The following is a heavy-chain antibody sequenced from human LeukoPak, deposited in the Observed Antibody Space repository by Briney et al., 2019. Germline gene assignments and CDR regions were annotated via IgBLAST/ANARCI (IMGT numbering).Heavy chain of an antibody. CDR1: VFSFSVHA. CDR3: GKDLHYYVAMDV. Sequence: GGSLRLSFAASVFSFSVHAMSWVRQAPGKGLDWVSGIGSDGSTHYAESVKGRFVISRDNSKSTLYLQMNRMRGEDTALYYCGKDLHYYVAMDVWGQGNTVTVSS. CDR2: IGSDGST. J-gene: IGHJ6*02. V-gene: IGHV3-23*01. D-gene: IGHD3-10*02.